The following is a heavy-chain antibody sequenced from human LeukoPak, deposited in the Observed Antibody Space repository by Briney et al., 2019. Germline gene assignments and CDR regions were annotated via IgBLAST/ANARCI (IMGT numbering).Heavy chain of an antibody. Sequence: GGSLRLSCAASGFTFSSYAMSWVRQAPGKGLEWVSAISGSGGSTHYADSVKGRFTISRDNSKNAVFLQMNSLRADDTALYYCAKRLTLEGSSPWTDWGQGTLVTVSS. V-gene: IGHV3-23*01. CDR1: GFTFSSYA. CDR2: ISGSGGST. CDR3: AKRLTLEGSSPWTD. D-gene: IGHD3-10*01. J-gene: IGHJ4*02.